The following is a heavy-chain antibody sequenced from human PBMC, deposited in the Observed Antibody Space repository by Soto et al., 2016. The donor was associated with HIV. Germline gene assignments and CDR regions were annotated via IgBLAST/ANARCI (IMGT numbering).Heavy chain of an antibody. J-gene: IGHJ1*01. CDR1: NGSFSGYY. Sequence: QVQLQQRAAGLLKPSETLSLVCAVHNGSFSGYYWTWIRQPPGKGLEWIGEINHRGSTNYNPFLKSRVTISIDTSKNRFSLNLNSVTVADTAIYFCARLIKGDWLVEYIQDWGQGHPWSPFPQ. CDR3: ARLIKGDWLVEYIQD. V-gene: IGHV4-34*01. CDR2: INHRGST. D-gene: IGHD6-19*01.